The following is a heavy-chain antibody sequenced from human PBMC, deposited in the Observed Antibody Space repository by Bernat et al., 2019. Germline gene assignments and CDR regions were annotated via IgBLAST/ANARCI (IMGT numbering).Heavy chain of an antibody. CDR1: GGSISSSSYY. V-gene: IGHV4-39*01. Sequence: QLQLQESGPGLVKPSETLSLTCTVSGGSISSSSYYWGWIRQPPGKGLEWIGSIYYSGSTYYNPSLKSRVTISVDTSKNQFSLKLSSVTAADTAVYYCARHEKSVRSSWYRSDAFDIWGQGTMVTVSS. J-gene: IGHJ3*02. CDR2: IYYSGST. D-gene: IGHD6-13*01. CDR3: ARHEKSVRSSWYRSDAFDI.